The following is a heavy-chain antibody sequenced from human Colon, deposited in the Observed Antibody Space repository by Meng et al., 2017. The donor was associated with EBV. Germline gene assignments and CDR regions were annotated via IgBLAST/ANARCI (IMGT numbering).Heavy chain of an antibody. J-gene: IGHJ4*02. CDR3: ARNYYFDY. CDR1: GGSINSVDYY. V-gene: IGHV4-30-4*01. Sequence: VRLLVSGPGLVNPSQTLSLTCTVPGGSINSVDYYWSWIRHPPGKGLEGIGYIYYTGSTYYTPSLKSRVTISMDTSKNQFSLRLSSVTAADTAVYYCARNYYFDYWGQGTLVTVSS. CDR2: IYYTGST.